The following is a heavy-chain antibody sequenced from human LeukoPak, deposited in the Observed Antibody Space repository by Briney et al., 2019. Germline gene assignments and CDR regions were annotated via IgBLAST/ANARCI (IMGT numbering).Heavy chain of an antibody. CDR2: IYHSGST. D-gene: IGHD6-19*01. CDR1: GYSISSGYY. J-gene: IGHJ4*02. Sequence: PSETLSLTCTVSGYSISSGYYWGWIRQPPGKGLEWIGSIYHSGSTYYNPSLKSRVTISVDTSKNQFSLKLSFVTAADTAVYYCARNGTVAGTTLDYWGQGTLVTVSS. CDR3: ARNGTVAGTTLDY. V-gene: IGHV4-38-2*02.